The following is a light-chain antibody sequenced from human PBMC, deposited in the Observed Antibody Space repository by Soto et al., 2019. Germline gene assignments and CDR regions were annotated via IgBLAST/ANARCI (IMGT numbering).Light chain of an antibody. V-gene: IGKV1-5*03. CDR3: QQYDAFST. CDR2: KAS. J-gene: IGKJ2*01. CDR1: QGVGDW. Sequence: IQLTQSPSTLSASVGDPVTITCRASQGVGDWVAWYQQKPGKAPKVLIYKASSLESGVPGRFSGSGYGTEFSLTIGSLQPDDIATYYWQQYDAFSTFGQGTKVEIK.